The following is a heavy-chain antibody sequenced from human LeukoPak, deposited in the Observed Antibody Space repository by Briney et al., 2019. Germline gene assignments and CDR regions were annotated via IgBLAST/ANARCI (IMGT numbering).Heavy chain of an antibody. CDR3: ARVEYYYDSSGYLGAFDI. CDR1: GGSISSYY. J-gene: IGHJ3*02. V-gene: IGHV4-59*01. CDR2: IYYSGST. Sequence: SETLSLTCTVSGGSISSYYWSWIRQPPGKGLEWIGYIYYSGSTNYDPSFKSRVTISVDTSKNQFSLKLSSVTAADTAVYYCARVEYYYDSSGYLGAFDIWGQGTMVTVSS. D-gene: IGHD3-22*01.